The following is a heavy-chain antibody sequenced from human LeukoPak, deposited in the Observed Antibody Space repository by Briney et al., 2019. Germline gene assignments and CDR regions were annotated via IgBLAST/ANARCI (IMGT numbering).Heavy chain of an antibody. Sequence: SETLSLTCTVSGGSISSGDYYWRWLRQPPGKGLEWIGYIYYSGSTYYNPSLKSRVTISVDTSKNQFSLKLSSVTAADTAVYYCARRPYYYYGMDVWGQGTTVTVSS. V-gene: IGHV4-30-4*01. CDR1: GGSISSGDYY. CDR3: ARRPYYYYGMDV. CDR2: IYYSGST. J-gene: IGHJ6*02.